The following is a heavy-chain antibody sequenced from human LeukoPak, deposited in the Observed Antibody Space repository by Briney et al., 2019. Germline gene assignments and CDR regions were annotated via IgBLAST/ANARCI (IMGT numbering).Heavy chain of an antibody. CDR3: ASLGTSPLNWFDP. D-gene: IGHD4-23*01. CDR1: GFTFSSYA. CDR2: ISYDGSNK. J-gene: IGHJ5*02. Sequence: GRSLRLSCAASGFTFSSYAMHWVRQAPGKGLEWVAVISYDGSNKYYADSVKGRFTISRDNSKNTLYLQMNSLRAEDTAVYYCASLGTSPLNWFDPWGQGTLVTVSS. V-gene: IGHV3-30-3*01.